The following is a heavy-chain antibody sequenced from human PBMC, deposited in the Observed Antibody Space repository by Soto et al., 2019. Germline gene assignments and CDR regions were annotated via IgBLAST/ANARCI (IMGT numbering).Heavy chain of an antibody. CDR2: IYWDDDK. CDR1: GFSLSSNGVG. Sequence: QITLKESGPTLVKPTQTLTLTCTFSGFSLSSNGVGVGWIRHPPGKALEWLALIYWDDDKRYIPSLKSRLTITKDTSQAQVVLTLTKLETVDTATYYCARGGWTHYYSPCFDYWGQGTLVTVPS. CDR3: ARGGWTHYYSPCFDY. D-gene: IGHD3-10*01. V-gene: IGHV2-5*02. J-gene: IGHJ4*02.